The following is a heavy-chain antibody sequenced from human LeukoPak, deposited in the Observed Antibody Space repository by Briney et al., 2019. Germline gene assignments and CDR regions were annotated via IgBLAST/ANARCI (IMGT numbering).Heavy chain of an antibody. Sequence: GGSLILSCAASGFTFSDYYMSWIRQAPGKGLEWVSYISSSGSTIYYADSVKGRFTISRDNAKNSLYLQMNSLRAEGTAVYYCAREYCSGGSCSAGNYWGQGTLVTVSS. CDR3: AREYCSGGSCSAGNY. D-gene: IGHD2-15*01. CDR1: GFTFSDYY. V-gene: IGHV3-11*04. J-gene: IGHJ4*02. CDR2: ISSSGSTI.